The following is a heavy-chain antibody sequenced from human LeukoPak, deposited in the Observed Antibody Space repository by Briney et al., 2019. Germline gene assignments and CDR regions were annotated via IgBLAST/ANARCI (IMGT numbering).Heavy chain of an antibody. V-gene: IGHV3-23*01. Sequence: PGGSLRLSCAASGFTFSSYAMSWVRQAPGKGLEWVSAISGSGGSTYYAHSVKGLFTISRDNSKNTLYLQINSLRAEDTAVYYCAKENQYCSGGSCYSNGFDPWGQGTLVTVSS. CDR3: AKENQYCSGGSCYSNGFDP. D-gene: IGHD2-15*01. J-gene: IGHJ5*02. CDR1: GFTFSSYA. CDR2: ISGSGGST.